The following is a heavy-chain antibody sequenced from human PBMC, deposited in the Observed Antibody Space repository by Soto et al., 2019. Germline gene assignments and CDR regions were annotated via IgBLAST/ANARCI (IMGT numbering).Heavy chain of an antibody. Sequence: ASVKVSCKASGYTFTSYGISWVRQAPGQGLEWMGIINPSDGSTSYAQKFQGRVTMTRDTSTSTVYMELSSLRSEDTAVYYCARTHHDYGFNWFDPWGQGTLVTVSS. CDR2: INPSDGST. D-gene: IGHD4-17*01. CDR3: ARTHHDYGFNWFDP. J-gene: IGHJ5*02. CDR1: GYTFTSYG. V-gene: IGHV1-46*01.